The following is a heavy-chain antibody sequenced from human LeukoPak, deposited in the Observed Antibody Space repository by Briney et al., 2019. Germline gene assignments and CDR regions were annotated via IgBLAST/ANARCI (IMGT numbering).Heavy chain of an antibody. CDR3: ARDQVVRGDDLDS. J-gene: IGHJ4*02. V-gene: IGHV1-2*02. CDR2: ISPNTGVT. D-gene: IGHD3-10*01. Sequence: GASVKVSCKTSGYTSSAYYMHWVRQAPGEGLEWMGWISPNTGVTNYAQKFQGRVTMTRDTSISTAYMELTSLRSDDTAVYYCARDQVVRGDDLDSWGQGTLVTVSS. CDR1: GYTSSAYY.